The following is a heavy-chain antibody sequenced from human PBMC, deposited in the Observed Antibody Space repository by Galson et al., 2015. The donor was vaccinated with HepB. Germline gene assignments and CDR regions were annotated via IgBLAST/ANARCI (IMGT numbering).Heavy chain of an antibody. CDR2: IWYDGSKK. CDR3: ARDGVAGTIPYWYFDL. CDR1: GFSFSRYA. J-gene: IGHJ2*01. D-gene: IGHD6-19*01. Sequence: SLRLSCAASGFSFSRYAMHWVRQAPGKGLEWVALIWYDGSKKDYADSVKGRFTISRDNSKKTVYLQMNGLRAEDTAEYFCARDGVAGTIPYWYFDLWGRGTLVTVSS. V-gene: IGHV3-33*08.